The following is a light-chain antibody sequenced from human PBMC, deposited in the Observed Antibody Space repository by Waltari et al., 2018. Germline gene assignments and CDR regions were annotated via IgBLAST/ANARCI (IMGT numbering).Light chain of an antibody. Sequence: DIVMTQSPDSLAVSLGERATINCKSSQSVLYSSNNKNYLTWYQQKPGQPPKLLFYWASTRESGVPDRCSGSGSGADFTVTISSLQAEDVAVYYCQQYYSTPYTFGQGTRLEIK. J-gene: IGKJ2*01. CDR1: QSVLYSSNNKNY. V-gene: IGKV4-1*01. CDR3: QQYYSTPYT. CDR2: WAS.